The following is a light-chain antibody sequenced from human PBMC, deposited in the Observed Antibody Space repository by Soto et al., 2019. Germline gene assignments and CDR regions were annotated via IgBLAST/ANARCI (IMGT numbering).Light chain of an antibody. V-gene: IGLV2-14*01. CDR2: EVS. CDR1: SSAIGAYNY. Sequence: QSVLTQPASVSGSPGQSITISCTGSSSAIGAYNYVSWFQQYPGKAPKLIISEVSNRPSGVSNRFSGSKSGTAASLTISGLQTEDEADYFCFSFTSDWTHVFGTGTKVTV. CDR3: FSFTSDWTHV. J-gene: IGLJ1*01.